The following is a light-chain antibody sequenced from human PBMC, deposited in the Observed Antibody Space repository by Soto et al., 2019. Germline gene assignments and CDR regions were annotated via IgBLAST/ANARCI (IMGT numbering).Light chain of an antibody. Sequence: DIQLTQSPSFLSAPVGDRVTITCRASQGISSYFAWYQQKPGIAPTFLIYAASTLQSGVPSRFSGSGSGTEFTLTNSSLLPEDFATYFCQQVKSYPLTFGGGTKVEIK. CDR3: QQVKSYPLT. J-gene: IGKJ4*01. CDR1: QGISSY. V-gene: IGKV1-9*01. CDR2: AAS.